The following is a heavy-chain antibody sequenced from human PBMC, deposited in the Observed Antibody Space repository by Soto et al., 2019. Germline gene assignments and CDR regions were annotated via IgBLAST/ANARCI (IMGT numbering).Heavy chain of an antibody. J-gene: IGHJ4*02. Sequence: QVQLVQSGAEVKKPGASVKVSCKASGYTFTSYGISWVRQAPGQGLEWMGWISAYNGNTNYAQKLQGRVTMTTDTTTRTAYMELRGLGSDDTAVDDWARVGYSSSGDSPDYWGQGTLVTVSS. CDR2: ISAYNGNT. D-gene: IGHD6-13*01. V-gene: IGHV1-18*01. CDR1: GYTFTSYG. CDR3: ARVGYSSSGDSPDY.